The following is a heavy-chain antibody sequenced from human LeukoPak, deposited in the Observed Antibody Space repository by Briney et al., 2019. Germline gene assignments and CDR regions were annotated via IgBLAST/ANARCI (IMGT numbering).Heavy chain of an antibody. D-gene: IGHD2-15*01. CDR3: ARDRHCSGGICHSNWFAP. V-gene: IGHV1-46*01. Sequence: ASVKVSFKASGYTFTNYYIHWVRQAPGQGLEWMGIVNPSSGDTNYAQKFQGRVTMTRDTSTTTVYMELSSLSFEDTAVYYCARDRHCSGGICHSNWFAPWGQGTLVTVSS. J-gene: IGHJ5*02. CDR2: VNPSSGDT. CDR1: GYTFTNYY.